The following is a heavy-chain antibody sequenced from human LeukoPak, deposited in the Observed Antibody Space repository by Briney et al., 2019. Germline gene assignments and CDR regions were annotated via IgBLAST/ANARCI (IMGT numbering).Heavy chain of an antibody. D-gene: IGHD3-22*01. Sequence: SVKVSCKASGGTFSSYAISWVRQAPGQGLEWMGGIIPIFGTANYAQKLQGRVTMTTDTSTSTAYMELRSLRSDDTAVYYCARDYYDSSGTFDYWGQGTLVTVSS. CDR2: IIPIFGTA. CDR3: ARDYYDSSGTFDY. CDR1: GGTFSSYA. V-gene: IGHV1-69*05. J-gene: IGHJ4*02.